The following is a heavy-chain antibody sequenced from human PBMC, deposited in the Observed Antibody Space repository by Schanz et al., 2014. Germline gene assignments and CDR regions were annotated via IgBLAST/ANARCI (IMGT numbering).Heavy chain of an antibody. CDR1: GFSFSSYA. V-gene: IGHV3-23*01. CDR3: AASSGWHPSTDY. CDR2: MNESHSTI. D-gene: IGHD6-19*01. Sequence: EVQLLESGGGLVEPGGSLRLSCAASGFSFSSYAMGWVRQARGKGLEWVSAMNESHSTIYYADSVRGRFTISRDNAENTLFLQMNSLRVEDTAVYYCAASSGWHPSTDYWGLGTLVTVSS. J-gene: IGHJ4*01.